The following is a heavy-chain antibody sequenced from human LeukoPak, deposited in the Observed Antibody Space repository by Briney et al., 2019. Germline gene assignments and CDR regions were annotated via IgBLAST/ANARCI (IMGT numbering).Heavy chain of an antibody. CDR1: GYTFTSYD. CDR2: INPNSGGT. CDR3: ARPLGNGYPNYYYMDV. V-gene: IGHV1-2*02. Sequence: ASVKVSCKASGYTFTSYDINWVRQATGQGLEWMGWINPNSGGTNYAQKFQGRVTMTRDTSISTAYMELSRLRSDDTAVYYCARPLGNGYPNYYYMDVWGKGTTVTISS. J-gene: IGHJ6*03. D-gene: IGHD5-18*01.